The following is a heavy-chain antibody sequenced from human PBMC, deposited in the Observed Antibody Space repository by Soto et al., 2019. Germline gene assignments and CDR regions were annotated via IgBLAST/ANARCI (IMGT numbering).Heavy chain of an antibody. V-gene: IGHV3-64D*06. Sequence: GGSLRLSCSASGFTFSSRAMHWVRQAPGKGLEYVSGITSDGDSTYHADSVKDRFTISRDNSKNTLYLQMSSLRVEDTAVYYCVKGNQLLRYYFDYWGQGTLVTVSS. CDR1: GFTFSSRA. D-gene: IGHD1-26*01. CDR2: ITSDGDST. CDR3: VKGNQLLRYYFDY. J-gene: IGHJ4*02.